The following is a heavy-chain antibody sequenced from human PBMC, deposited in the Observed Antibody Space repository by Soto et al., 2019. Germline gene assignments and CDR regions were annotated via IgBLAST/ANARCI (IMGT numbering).Heavy chain of an antibody. V-gene: IGHV3-64*01. CDR3: ARGRPGEYYDY. CDR1: GFTVSSSV. D-gene: IGHD1-26*01. J-gene: IGHJ4*02. Sequence: GGSLRLSCAASGFTVSSSVMHWVRQAPGKGLEYVSAISSNGGSTYYANSVKGRFTISRDNSKNTLYLQMGSLRAEDMAVYYCARGRPGEYYDYWGQGTLVTVSS. CDR2: ISSNGGST.